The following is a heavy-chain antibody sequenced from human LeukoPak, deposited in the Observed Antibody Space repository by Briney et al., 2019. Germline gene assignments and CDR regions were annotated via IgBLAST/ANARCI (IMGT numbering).Heavy chain of an antibody. D-gene: IGHD5-18*01. CDR3: ARQSGYSYGYVGY. CDR2: IYYSGST. Sequence: PSETLSLTCTVSGGSISTSSTYYWGWIRQPPGKGLEWIGSIYYSGSTYYNPSLKSRVTISVDTSKNQFSLKLSSVTAADTAVYYCARQSGYSYGYVGYWGQGALATVSS. V-gene: IGHV4-39*01. CDR1: GGSISTSSTYY. J-gene: IGHJ4*02.